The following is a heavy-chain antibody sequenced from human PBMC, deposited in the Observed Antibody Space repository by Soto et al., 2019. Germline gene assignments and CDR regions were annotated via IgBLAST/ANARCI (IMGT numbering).Heavy chain of an antibody. Sequence: SETLSLTCAVYGGSFIGYYWSWIRQPPGKGLEWIGEINHSGSTNYNPSLKSRVTISVDTSKNQFSLKLSSVTAADTAVYYCARQGITIFGVVTYPMDVWGKGTTVTVSS. D-gene: IGHD3-3*01. CDR1: GGSFIGYY. CDR2: INHSGST. J-gene: IGHJ6*04. V-gene: IGHV4-34*01. CDR3: ARQGITIFGVVTYPMDV.